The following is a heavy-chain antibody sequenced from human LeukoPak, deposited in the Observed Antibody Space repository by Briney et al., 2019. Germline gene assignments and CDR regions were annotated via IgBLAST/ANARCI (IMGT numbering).Heavy chain of an antibody. CDR3: AGRITMIVVAGYSFDY. CDR1: GYTFTSYD. D-gene: IGHD3-22*01. Sequence: ASVKVSCKASGYTFTSYDINWVRQATGQGLEWMGWMNPNSGNTGYAQKFQGRVTMTRNTSISTAYMELSSLRSEDTAVYYCAGRITMIVVAGYSFDYWGQGTLVTVSS. J-gene: IGHJ4*02. CDR2: MNPNSGNT. V-gene: IGHV1-8*01.